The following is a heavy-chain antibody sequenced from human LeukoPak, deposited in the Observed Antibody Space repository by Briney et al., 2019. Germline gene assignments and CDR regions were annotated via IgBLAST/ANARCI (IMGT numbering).Heavy chain of an antibody. D-gene: IGHD4-17*01. CDR1: GFAFTDYY. CDR3: ARAGRLQYGDYVAFDY. J-gene: IGHJ4*02. CDR2: ISISGTTI. Sequence: PGGSLRLSCAASGFAFTDYYMSWLRPAPGKGLDWVSYISISGTTINYADSVKGRFTFSRDNPKKSLYLQMNSLRAEDTAVYYCARAGRLQYGDYVAFDYWGQGTLVTVSS. V-gene: IGHV3-11*01.